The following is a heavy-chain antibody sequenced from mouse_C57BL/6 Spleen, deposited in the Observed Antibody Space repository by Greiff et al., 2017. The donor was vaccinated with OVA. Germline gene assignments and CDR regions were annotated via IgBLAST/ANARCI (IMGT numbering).Heavy chain of an antibody. D-gene: IGHD1-1*01. J-gene: IGHJ3*01. CDR1: GYTFTSYW. Sequence: EVKVVESGTVLARPGASVKMSCKTSGYTFTSYWMHWVKQRPGQGLEWIGAIYPGNSDTSYNQKFKGKAKLTAVTSASTAYMELSSLTNEDSAVYYCTRPPDYGSSSWFAYWGQGTLVTVSA. CDR2: IYPGNSDT. CDR3: TRPPDYGSSSWFAY. V-gene: IGHV1-5*01.